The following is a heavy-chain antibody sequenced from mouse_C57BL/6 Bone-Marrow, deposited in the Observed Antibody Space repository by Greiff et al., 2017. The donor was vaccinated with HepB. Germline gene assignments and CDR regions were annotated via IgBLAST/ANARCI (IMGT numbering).Heavy chain of an antibody. V-gene: IGHV14-4*01. CDR2: IDPENGDT. CDR3: TPYYYGSSYWYFDV. Sequence: EVQLQHSGAELVRPGASVKLSCTASGFNIKDDYMHWVKQRPEQGLEWIGWIDPENGDTEYASKFQGKATITADTSSNTAYLQLSSLTSEDTAVYYCTPYYYGSSYWYFDVWGTGTTVTVSS. J-gene: IGHJ1*03. CDR1: GFNIKDDY. D-gene: IGHD1-1*01.